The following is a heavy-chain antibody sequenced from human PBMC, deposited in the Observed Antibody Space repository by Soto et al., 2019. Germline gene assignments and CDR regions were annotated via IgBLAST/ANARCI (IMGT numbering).Heavy chain of an antibody. Sequence: QVQLQESGPGLVKPSETLSLTCTVSGGSISSYYWSWIRQPPGKGLEWIGYIYYSGSTNYNPSLKSRVTISVDTSKNQFSLKLSSVTAADTAVYDCARQGEHTYYDFWSGYYIEGKGYYYYYMDVWGKGTTVTVSS. CDR1: GGSISSYY. J-gene: IGHJ6*03. CDR2: IYYSGST. V-gene: IGHV4-59*01. D-gene: IGHD3-3*01. CDR3: ARQGEHTYYDFWSGYYIEGKGYYYYYMDV.